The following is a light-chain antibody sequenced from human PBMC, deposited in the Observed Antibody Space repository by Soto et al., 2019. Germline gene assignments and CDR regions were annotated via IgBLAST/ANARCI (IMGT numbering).Light chain of an antibody. V-gene: IGKV3-15*01. CDR1: QSVSSN. CDR2: GAS. CDR3: QQYNNWPPIT. Sequence: EIVMTQSPATLSLSPGERATLSCRASQSVSSNLAGYQQKPGQAPRLLIYGASTRAPGIPARFSGSGSGTASTLTISSLQSEDFAVYYCQQYNNWPPITFGQGTRLEIK. J-gene: IGKJ5*01.